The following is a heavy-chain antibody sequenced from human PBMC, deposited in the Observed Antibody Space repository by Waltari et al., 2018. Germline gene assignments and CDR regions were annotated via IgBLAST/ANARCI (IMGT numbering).Heavy chain of an antibody. CDR2: VDPQDGET. Sequence: EVQLVQSGAEVKKPGATVKISCKASGYTFTDYHMHWVQQAPGKGPEWMGRVDPQDGETIYAEKFQGRITVTADTSTDTVHMELSGLRSDDTAVYYCATGRCISGVCYTGWFDPWGQGTLVTVSS. D-gene: IGHD2-8*01. J-gene: IGHJ5*02. V-gene: IGHV1-69-2*01. CDR1: GYTFTDYH. CDR3: ATGRCISGVCYTGWFDP.